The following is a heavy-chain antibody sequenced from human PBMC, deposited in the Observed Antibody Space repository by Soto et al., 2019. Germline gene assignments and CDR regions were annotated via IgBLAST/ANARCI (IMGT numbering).Heavy chain of an antibody. Sequence: QLQLQESGPGLVKPSETLSLTCTVSGASISIDEYHWGWIRQPPGKGLEWIGSVKSSGTYYNPSLRSRITAPVDTPNTHFPLNRGSGPAADRATYFGGSLGDSGGQGALVTVSS. CDR2: VKSSGT. D-gene: IGHD3-16*01. V-gene: IGHV4-39*01. J-gene: IGHJ1*01. CDR1: GASISIDEYH. CDR3: GSLGDS.